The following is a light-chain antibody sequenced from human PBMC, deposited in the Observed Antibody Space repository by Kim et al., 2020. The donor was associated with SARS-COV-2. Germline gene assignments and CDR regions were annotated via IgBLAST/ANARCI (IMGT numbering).Light chain of an antibody. V-gene: IGKV1-9*01. CDR2: GAS. CDR1: QDISNH. J-gene: IGKJ1*01. CDR3: LQVSTYPRT. Sequence: ASGGDRVAITCRASQDISNHLAWYQQKPGEAPELLVYGASTLKTGVPPRFSGSGSGTEFTLTISSLQPEDFATYFCLQVSTYPRTFAQGTKVDIK.